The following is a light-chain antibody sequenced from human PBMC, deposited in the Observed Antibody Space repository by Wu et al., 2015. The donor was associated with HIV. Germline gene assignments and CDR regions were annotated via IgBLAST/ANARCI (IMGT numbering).Light chain of an antibody. CDR3: QQYGRLLPYT. CDR2: AAS. V-gene: IGKV3D-15*01. J-gene: IGKJ2*01. Sequence: EIVMTQSPATLSVSPGERATLSCRASQSVTNNLAWYQLKAGQAPRLLIYAASTRATGIPDRFSGSGSGTDFTLTISRLEPEDCAVYYCQQYGRLLPYTFGQGTKLEIK. CDR1: QSVTNN.